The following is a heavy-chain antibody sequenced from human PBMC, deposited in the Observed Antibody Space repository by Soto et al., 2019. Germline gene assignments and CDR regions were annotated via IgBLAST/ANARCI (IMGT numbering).Heavy chain of an antibody. D-gene: IGHD3-16*01. Sequence: PGGSLRLSCAASGFSFRDHYMTWIRQAPGKGLELLSYISPGGDIINYVDSVKGRFTISRDNAKNSLYLHMNSLRAEDTAVYYCTRDPRITDFWGQGTLVTVSS. CDR3: TRDPRITDF. J-gene: IGHJ4*02. V-gene: IGHV3-11*01. CDR1: GFSFRDHY. CDR2: ISPGGDII.